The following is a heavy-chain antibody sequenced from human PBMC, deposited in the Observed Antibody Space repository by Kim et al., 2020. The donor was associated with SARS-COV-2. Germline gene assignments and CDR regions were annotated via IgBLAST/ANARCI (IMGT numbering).Heavy chain of an antibody. CDR2: IYYSGST. CDR1: GGSISSYY. CDR3: AREGQWLDGSLDY. J-gene: IGHJ4*02. V-gene: IGHV4-59*01. D-gene: IGHD6-19*01. Sequence: SETLSLTCTVSGGSISSYYWSWIRQPPGKGLEWIGYIYYSGSTNYNPSLKSRVTISVDTSKNQFSLKLSSVTAADTAVYYCAREGQWLDGSLDYWGQGTL.